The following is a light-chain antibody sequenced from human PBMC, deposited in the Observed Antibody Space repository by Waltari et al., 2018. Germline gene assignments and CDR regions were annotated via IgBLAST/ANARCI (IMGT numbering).Light chain of an antibody. CDR2: DAS. V-gene: IGKV3-20*01. CDR3: QMYVNLPVT. CDR1: QSVRRA. Sequence: ESVLTQSPGTLSLSPGERATLSCRASQSVRRALAWYPQKPGQAPRLLIYDASTRATGVPDRFSGSGSGTDFSLTISSLEPEDFAVYYCQMYVNLPVTFGQGTKVEIQ. J-gene: IGKJ1*01.